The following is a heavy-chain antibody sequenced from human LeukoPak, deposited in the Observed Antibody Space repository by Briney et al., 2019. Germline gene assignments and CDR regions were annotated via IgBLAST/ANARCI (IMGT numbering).Heavy chain of an antibody. J-gene: IGHJ6*02. CDR3: ARVLSGGYYYGMDV. Sequence: ASVKVSCKASGYTFTSYDINWVRQATGQGLEWMGWMNPNSGNTGYAQKFQGRVTMTRNTPISTAYMELSSLRSGDTAVYYCARVLSGGYYYGMDVWGQGTTVTVSS. CDR1: GYTFTSYD. D-gene: IGHD2/OR15-2a*01. V-gene: IGHV1-8*01. CDR2: MNPNSGNT.